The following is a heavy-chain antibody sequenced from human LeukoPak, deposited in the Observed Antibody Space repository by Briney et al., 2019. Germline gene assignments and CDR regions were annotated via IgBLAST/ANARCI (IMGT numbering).Heavy chain of an antibody. Sequence: LAGGSLRLSCAASGFTFSSYSMNWVRQAPGKGLEWVSYISSSSSTIYYADSVKGRFTISRDNAKNSLYLQMNSLRDEDTAVYYCARAGLQWVYYYYYYGMDVWGQGTTVTVSS. V-gene: IGHV3-48*02. CDR3: ARAGLQWVYYYYYYGMDV. J-gene: IGHJ6*02. CDR1: GFTFSSYS. CDR2: ISSSSSTI. D-gene: IGHD6-13*01.